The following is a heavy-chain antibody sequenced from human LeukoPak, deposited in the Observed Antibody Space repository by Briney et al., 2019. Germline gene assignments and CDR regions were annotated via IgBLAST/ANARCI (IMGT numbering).Heavy chain of an antibody. Sequence: GGSLRLSCAASGFTVSSNYMSWVRQAPGKGLEWVSVIYSGGSTYYADSVKGRFTISRDNSKNTLYLQMNSLRAEDTAVYYCARDLSSGWFSEGGFDYWGQGTLVTVSS. CDR1: GFTVSSNY. CDR2: IYSGGST. D-gene: IGHD6-19*01. V-gene: IGHV3-66*01. J-gene: IGHJ4*02. CDR3: ARDLSSGWFSEGGFDY.